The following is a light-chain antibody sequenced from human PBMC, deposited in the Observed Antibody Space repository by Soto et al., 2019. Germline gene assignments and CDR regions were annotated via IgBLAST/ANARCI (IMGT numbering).Light chain of an antibody. Sequence: EIVMTQSPATLSVSPGERATLSCRASQSVSGNLAWYQQKPGQAPRLLIYGASTRATGIPARFSGSGSGTEFPLTIISLQSEDFAVYYCQQYNNWPPLTFGGGTKVEIK. CDR2: GAS. V-gene: IGKV3-15*01. J-gene: IGKJ4*01. CDR1: QSVSGN. CDR3: QQYNNWPPLT.